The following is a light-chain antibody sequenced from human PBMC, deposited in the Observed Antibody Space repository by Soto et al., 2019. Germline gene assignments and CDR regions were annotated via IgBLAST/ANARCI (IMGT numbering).Light chain of an antibody. J-gene: IGKJ1*01. V-gene: IGKV1-5*01. Sequence: DIQMTQSPSTLPASVVDRVTITCRASQSISNWLAWYQQKPGTAPKVLIYHASNLQSGVPSRFSGSGSGTEFTLTISRLQPDDFATYYRQLYIRYSFGQRTKVEIK. CDR1: QSISNW. CDR2: HAS. CDR3: QLYIRYS.